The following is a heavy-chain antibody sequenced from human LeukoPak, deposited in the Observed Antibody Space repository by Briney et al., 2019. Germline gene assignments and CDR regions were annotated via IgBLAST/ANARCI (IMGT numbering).Heavy chain of an antibody. Sequence: GGSLRLSCAASGFTFSSYGMNWVRQAPGKGLEWVAVIWYDGSNKYYADSVKGRFTISRDNSKNTLYLQMNSLRAEDTAVYYCARVRYDSSGYYSLDYWGQGTLVAVSS. CDR2: IWYDGSNK. D-gene: IGHD3-22*01. V-gene: IGHV3-33*01. CDR1: GFTFSSYG. CDR3: ARVRYDSSGYYSLDY. J-gene: IGHJ4*02.